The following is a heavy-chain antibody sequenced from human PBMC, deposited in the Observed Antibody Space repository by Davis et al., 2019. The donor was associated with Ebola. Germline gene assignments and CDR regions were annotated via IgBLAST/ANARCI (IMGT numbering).Heavy chain of an antibody. D-gene: IGHD3-22*01. V-gene: IGHV4-38-2*02. J-gene: IGHJ4*02. CDR2: IYHSGNT. CDR3: ARGIYDSSSSRSDYSDS. Sequence: MPSETLSLTCTVSGYSISSGYCWGWIRQPPGKGLEWIGSIYHSGNTYYNPSLKSRVTISVDTSKNQFSLKLSSVTAADTAVYYCARGIYDSSSSRSDYSDSWGQGTLVTVSS. CDR1: GYSISSGYC.